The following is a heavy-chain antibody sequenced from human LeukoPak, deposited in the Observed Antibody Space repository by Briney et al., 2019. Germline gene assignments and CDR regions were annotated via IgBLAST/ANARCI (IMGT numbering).Heavy chain of an antibody. Sequence: GGCLRLSCAASGFGFNDAAMTWVRQAPGKGLEWVSLISSSGANTYYADSVKGRFTISRDNSKNTLFLHMNSLRAEDTAMYYCVKDIQVTYWGQGTLVTVSS. J-gene: IGHJ4*02. CDR2: ISSSGANT. CDR1: GFGFNDAA. CDR3: VKDIQVTY. V-gene: IGHV3-23*01. D-gene: IGHD4-23*01.